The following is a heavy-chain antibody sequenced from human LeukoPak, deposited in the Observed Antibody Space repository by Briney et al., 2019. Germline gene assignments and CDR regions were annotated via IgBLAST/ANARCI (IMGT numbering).Heavy chain of an antibody. V-gene: IGHV3-49*04. CDR2: IRSKAYGGTT. CDR3: ARSRRYSSSSGTFAFDI. J-gene: IGHJ3*02. Sequence: GRSLRLSCTASGFTFGDYAMSWVRQAPGKGLEWVGFIRSKAYGGTTEYAASVKGRFTISRDDSKSIAYLQMNSLKTEDTAVYYCARSRRYSSSSGTFAFDIWGQGTIVTVSS. D-gene: IGHD6-6*01. CDR1: GFTFGDYA.